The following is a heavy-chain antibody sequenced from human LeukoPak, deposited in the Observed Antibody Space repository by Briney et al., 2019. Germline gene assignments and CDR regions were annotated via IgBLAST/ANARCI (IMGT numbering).Heavy chain of an antibody. V-gene: IGHV3-53*01. CDR2: IYSGGST. CDR3: ARFYCGGDCYAGYFDY. Sequence: GGSLRLSCAASGFTVSRNYMSWVRQAPGKGLEWVSVIYSGGSTYYADSVKGRFTISRDNSKNTLCLQMNSLRAEDTAVYYCARFYCGGDCYAGYFDYWGQGTLVTVSS. CDR1: GFTVSRNY. D-gene: IGHD2-21*02. J-gene: IGHJ4*02.